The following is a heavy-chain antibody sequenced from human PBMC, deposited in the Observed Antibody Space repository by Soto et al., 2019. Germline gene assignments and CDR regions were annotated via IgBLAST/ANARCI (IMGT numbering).Heavy chain of an antibody. D-gene: IGHD3-10*02. J-gene: IGHJ6*02. Sequence: WGSLRLSCVGSEFPFLGYALYWAGPAPGKGLEWVGLISFDGKNKFYPDSVRRQFTISKDNSNNTVFVQMDIWRDEDAAMYFCTRGLFNPQPILHFPGMDVWGQGTTVTVSS. CDR1: EFPFLGYA. CDR3: TRGLFNPQPILHFPGMDV. CDR2: ISFDGKNK. V-gene: IGHV3-30*04.